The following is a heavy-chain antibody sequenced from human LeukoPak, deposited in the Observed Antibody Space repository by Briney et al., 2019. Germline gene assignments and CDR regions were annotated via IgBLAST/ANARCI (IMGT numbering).Heavy chain of an antibody. CDR1: GFTFDDYA. Sequence: ALRLSCAASGFTFDDYAMHWVRQAPGKGLEWVSGISWNSGSIGYADSVKGRFTISRDNAKNSLYLQMNSLRAEDTALYYCAKDMTYSSGWPFDYWGQGTLVTVSS. CDR2: ISWNSGSI. J-gene: IGHJ4*02. D-gene: IGHD6-19*01. CDR3: AKDMTYSSGWPFDY. V-gene: IGHV3-9*01.